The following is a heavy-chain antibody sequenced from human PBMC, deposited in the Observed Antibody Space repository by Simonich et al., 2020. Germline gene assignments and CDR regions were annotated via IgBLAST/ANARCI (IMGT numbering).Heavy chain of an antibody. CDR3: AGGVYCSSTSCSTYYYYGMDV. V-gene: IGHV3-21*01. CDR2: ISSSSSYI. J-gene: IGHJ6*02. CDR1: GFTFSSYS. Sequence: EVQLVESGGGLVKPGGSLRLSCAASGFTFSSYSMNWVRPAPGKGLEWVSSISSSSSYIYYADSVKGRFTISRDNAKNSLYLQMNSLRAEDTAVYYCAGGVYCSSTSCSTYYYYGMDVWGQGTTVTVSS. D-gene: IGHD2-2*01.